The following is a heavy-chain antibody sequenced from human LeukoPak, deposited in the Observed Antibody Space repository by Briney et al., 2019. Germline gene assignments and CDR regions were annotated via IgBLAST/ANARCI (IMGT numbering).Heavy chain of an antibody. J-gene: IGHJ6*03. CDR1: GYTFTSYY. Sequence: ASVKVSCKASGYTFTSYYMHWVRQAPGQGLEWMGIINPSGGSTSYAQKFQGRVTMTRNTSISTAYMELSSLRSEDTAVYYCARGRRAARLSGYYMDVWGKGTTVTVSS. CDR2: INPSGGST. D-gene: IGHD6-6*01. CDR3: ARGRRAARLSGYYMDV. V-gene: IGHV1-46*01.